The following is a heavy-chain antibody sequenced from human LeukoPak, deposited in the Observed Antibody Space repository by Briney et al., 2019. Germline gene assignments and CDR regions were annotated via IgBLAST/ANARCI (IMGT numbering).Heavy chain of an antibody. Sequence: PSETLSLTCTVSGGSISSYYWSWIRQPPGKGLEWIGYIYYSGSTNYNPSLKSRVTISVDTSKNQFSLKLSSVTAADTAVYYCASSYVDTAMVKYWGQGTLVTVSS. D-gene: IGHD5-18*01. CDR1: GGSISSYY. J-gene: IGHJ4*02. CDR3: ASSYVDTAMVKY. V-gene: IGHV4-59*01. CDR2: IYYSGST.